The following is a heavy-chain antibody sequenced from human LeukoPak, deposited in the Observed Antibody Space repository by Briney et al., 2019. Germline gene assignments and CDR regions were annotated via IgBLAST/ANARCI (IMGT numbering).Heavy chain of an antibody. Sequence: SETLSLTCTVSGGSISSYYWSWIRQPPGKGLEWIGYIYYSGCTNYNPSLKSRVTISVDTSKNQFSLKLSSVTAADTAVYYCARHTYYYYGMDVWGQGTTVTVSS. V-gene: IGHV4-59*08. CDR3: ARHTYYYYGMDV. J-gene: IGHJ6*02. CDR1: GGSISSYY. CDR2: IYYSGCT.